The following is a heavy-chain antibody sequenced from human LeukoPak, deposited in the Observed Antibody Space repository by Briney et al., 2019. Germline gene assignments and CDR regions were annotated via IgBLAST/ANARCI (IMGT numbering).Heavy chain of an antibody. J-gene: IGHJ4*02. CDR1: GGSISSGSYY. Sequence: SQTLSLTCTVSGGSISSGSYYWSWIRQPPGKGLEWIGEINHSGSTNYNPSLKSRVTISVDTSKNQFSLKLSSVTAADTAVYYCARELALTPYGLDYWGQGTLVTVSS. CDR3: ARELALTPYGLDY. V-gene: IGHV4-39*07. D-gene: IGHD4-17*01. CDR2: INHSGST.